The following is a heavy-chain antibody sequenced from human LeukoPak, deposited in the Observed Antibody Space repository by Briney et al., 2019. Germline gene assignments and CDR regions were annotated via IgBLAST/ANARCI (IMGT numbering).Heavy chain of an antibody. CDR2: IIPIFGTA. CDR3: ARASRGVPPYYFDY. Sequence: ASVKVSCKASGGTFSIYAISWVRQAPGQGLEWMGGIIPIFGTANYAQKFQGRVTITADESTSTAYMELSSLRSEGTAVYYCARASRGVPPYYFDYWGQGTLVTVSS. J-gene: IGHJ4*02. V-gene: IGHV1-69*13. D-gene: IGHD3-16*01. CDR1: GGTFSIYA.